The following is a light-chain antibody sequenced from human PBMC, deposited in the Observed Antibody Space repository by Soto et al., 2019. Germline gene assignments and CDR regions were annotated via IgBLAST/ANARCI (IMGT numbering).Light chain of an antibody. CDR3: QQYDNSVYT. CDR2: GTT. J-gene: IGKJ2*01. CDR1: QSIDSSY. V-gene: IGKV3-20*01. Sequence: VLTQSPGTLSLSPGERATLSCRASQSIDSSYLACYQQKPGQAPRLLIYGTTSRASGIPDRFSGSGSGTDFTLTINRLEPEYFAVYYCQQYDNSVYTFGQGTKLEIK.